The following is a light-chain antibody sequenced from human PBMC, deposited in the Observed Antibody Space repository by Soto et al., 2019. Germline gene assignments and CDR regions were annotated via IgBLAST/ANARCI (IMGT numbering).Light chain of an antibody. CDR2: SND. Sequence: QSVLTQPPSASGTPGQRVTISCSGGTSNLGSNTVTWYQHLPGTAPKHVIYSNDDRPSGVPDRFSGSTSGTSASLAIRGLQSDDEADYFCAAWDDRLNAYVFGGGTKVTV. CDR3: AAWDDRLNAYV. J-gene: IGLJ1*01. CDR1: TSNLGSNT. V-gene: IGLV1-44*01.